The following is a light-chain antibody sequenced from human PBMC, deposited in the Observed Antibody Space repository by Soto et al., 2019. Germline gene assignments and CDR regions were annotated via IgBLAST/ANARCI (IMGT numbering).Light chain of an antibody. CDR2: DAS. CDR1: QDISNY. Sequence: DIQMTQSPSSLSASVGDRVTITCQASQDISNYLNWYQQKPGKAPKFLISDASNLETGVPSRFSGSGCGTAFNLTISRLQREDVATYYCQQYYNLPRTFGGGTKVEIK. CDR3: QQYYNLPRT. J-gene: IGKJ4*01. V-gene: IGKV1-33*01.